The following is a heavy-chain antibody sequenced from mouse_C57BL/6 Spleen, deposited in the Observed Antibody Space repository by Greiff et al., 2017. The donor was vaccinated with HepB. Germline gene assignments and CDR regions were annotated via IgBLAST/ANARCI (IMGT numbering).Heavy chain of an antibody. CDR3: ASVDSSGLAWFAY. V-gene: IGHV1-81*01. J-gene: IGHJ3*01. D-gene: IGHD3-2*02. Sequence: QVQLQQSGAELARPGASVKLSCKASGYTFTSYGISWVKQRTGQGLEWIGEIYPRSGNTYYNEKFKGKATLTADKSSSTAYMELRSLTSEYSAVYFCASVDSSGLAWFAYWGQGTLVTVSA. CDR2: IYPRSGNT. CDR1: GYTFTSYG.